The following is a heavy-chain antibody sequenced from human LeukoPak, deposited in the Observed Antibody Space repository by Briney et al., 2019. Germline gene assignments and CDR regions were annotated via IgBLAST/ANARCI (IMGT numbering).Heavy chain of an antibody. CDR2: LIPVFDTG. CDR1: GGSFSPNA. J-gene: IGHJ4*02. Sequence: ASVKVSCKASGGSFSPNAISWVRQAPGQGLEWMGALIPVFDTGTYSQKFQDRLTITADQSTSTVYMELSSLTSEDTAVYYCTRDLGYGNGGNYWGQGTLVTVSS. D-gene: IGHD5-18*01. V-gene: IGHV1-69*01. CDR3: TRDLGYGNGGNY.